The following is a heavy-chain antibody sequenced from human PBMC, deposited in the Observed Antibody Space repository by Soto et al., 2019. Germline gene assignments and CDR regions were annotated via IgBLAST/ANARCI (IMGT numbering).Heavy chain of an antibody. Sequence: VASVKVSCKTSGYMFTSHGITWVRQTPGQGLAWVGWISPYSGNTHYAQSLQGRVSMSTDRSTDTAYMELRGLRSDDTAVYYCARLSWLLQPADYWGQGTLVTVSS. CDR3: ARLSWLLQPADY. J-gene: IGHJ4*02. CDR1: GYMFTSHG. CDR2: ISPYSGNT. V-gene: IGHV1-18*04. D-gene: IGHD5-12*01.